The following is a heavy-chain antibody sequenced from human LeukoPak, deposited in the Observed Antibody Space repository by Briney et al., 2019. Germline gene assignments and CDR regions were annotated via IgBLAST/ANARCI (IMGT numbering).Heavy chain of an antibody. D-gene: IGHD3-22*01. Sequence: GESLKISCKGSGYSFTSYWIGWVRQMPGKGLEWMGIIYPGDSDTRYSPSFQGQVTISADKSISTAYLQWSSLKASDTAMYYCARPRYYYDSSGSIPSGDAFDIWGQGTMVTVSS. V-gene: IGHV5-51*01. CDR3: ARPRYYYDSSGSIPSGDAFDI. CDR1: GYSFTSYW. CDR2: IYPGDSDT. J-gene: IGHJ3*02.